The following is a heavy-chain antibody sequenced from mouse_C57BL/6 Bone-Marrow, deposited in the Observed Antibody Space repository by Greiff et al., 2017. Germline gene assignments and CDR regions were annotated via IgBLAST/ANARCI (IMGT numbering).Heavy chain of an antibody. V-gene: IGHV5-2*01. D-gene: IGHD2-9*01. CDR3: ALPTMVTTYDY. CDR2: INSDGGST. Sequence: EVNVVESGGGLAQPGESLKLSCESNEYEFPSPDMSWVRKTPEKRLELVAAINSDGGSTYYPDTMERRFIISRDNTKKTLYLQMRSLRSEDTALYYCALPTMVTTYDYWGQGTTLTVSS. CDR1: EYEFPSPD. J-gene: IGHJ2*01.